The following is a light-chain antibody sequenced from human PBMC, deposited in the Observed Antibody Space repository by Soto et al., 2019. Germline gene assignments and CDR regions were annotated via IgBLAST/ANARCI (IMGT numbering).Light chain of an antibody. V-gene: IGLV2-18*01. CDR3: CLYTGSSTYV. Sequence: QSALTQPPSVSGSPGQSVTISCTGTSSDVGSYNRVSWYQQPPGAVPKLMIYEVSNRPSGVPDRFSGSKSGNTASLTISGLQAEDEADYYCCLYTGSSTYVFGTGTKLTVL. J-gene: IGLJ1*01. CDR1: SSDVGSYNR. CDR2: EVS.